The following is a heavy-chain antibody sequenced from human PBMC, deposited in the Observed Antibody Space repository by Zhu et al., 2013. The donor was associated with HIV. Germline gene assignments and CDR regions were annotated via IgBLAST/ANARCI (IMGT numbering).Heavy chain of an antibody. CDR1: GGTFSSL. CDR3: AEDTSIVTGDAY. D-gene: IGHD5-18*01. CDR2: IIPIFGKP. V-gene: IGHV1-69*01. J-gene: IGHJ4*02. Sequence: QVQLVQSGAEVKKPGSSVKVSCKASGGTFSSLFSVGCGQAPGQGLEWMGGIIPIFGKPHYAQKFQGRVTISADESTSTAFLEVGSLRSDDTAIYYCAEDTSIVTGDAYWGQGTLVIVSS.